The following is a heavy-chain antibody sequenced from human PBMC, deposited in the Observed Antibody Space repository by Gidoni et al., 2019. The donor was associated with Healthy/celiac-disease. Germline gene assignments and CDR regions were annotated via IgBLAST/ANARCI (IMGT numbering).Heavy chain of an antibody. J-gene: IGHJ4*02. Sequence: QVQLVESGGGVVQPGRSLRLSCAASGFTFSSYGMHWVLHAPGKGLEWVAVIWYDGSNKYYADSVKGRFTISRDNSKYTLYLQMNSLRAEDTAVYYCASDSGYSSGWYLFDYWGQGTLVTVSS. CDR2: IWYDGSNK. CDR3: ASDSGYSSGWYLFDY. V-gene: IGHV3-33*01. D-gene: IGHD6-19*01. CDR1: GFTFSSYG.